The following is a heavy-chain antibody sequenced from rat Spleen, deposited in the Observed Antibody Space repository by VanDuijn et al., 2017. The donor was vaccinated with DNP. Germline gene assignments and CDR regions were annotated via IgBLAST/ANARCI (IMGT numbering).Heavy chain of an antibody. D-gene: IGHD1-4*01. CDR1: GFIFSNYW. V-gene: IGHV5-31*01. CDR2: ISNTGDIT. Sequence: EVQLVESGGGPVQPGRSLKLSCVASGFIFSNYWMTWIRQAPGKGLEWVASISNTGDITYYSDSVKGRFSLSRDNAKSTLYQQVISLRSEDTATYYCARSKLPGYVMDAWGQGASVTVSS. CDR3: ARSKLPGYVMDA. J-gene: IGHJ4*01.